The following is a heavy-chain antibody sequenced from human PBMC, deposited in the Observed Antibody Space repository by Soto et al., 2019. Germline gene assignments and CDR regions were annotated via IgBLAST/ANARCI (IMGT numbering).Heavy chain of an antibody. Sequence: QVQLQESGPGLVKPSGTLSLTCAVSGGSISSSNWWTWVRQPPGKGLEWIGEIYHIGSTNYNPSLKSRVTISVDKSKNPFSLNLSSVTAADTAVYYCARVSVSGTYSDYWGQGTLVTVSS. CDR2: IYHIGST. CDR3: ARVSVSGTYSDY. V-gene: IGHV4-4*02. D-gene: IGHD6-19*01. J-gene: IGHJ4*02. CDR1: GGSISSSNW.